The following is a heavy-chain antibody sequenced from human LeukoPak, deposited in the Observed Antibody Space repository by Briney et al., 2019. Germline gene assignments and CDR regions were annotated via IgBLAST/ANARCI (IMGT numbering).Heavy chain of an antibody. CDR2: VSWNRDII. D-gene: IGHD2-15*01. CDR1: GFIFHAFA. Sequence: PGGSLRLSCTASGFIFHAFAMHWVRQAPGKGLEWVSSVSWNRDIINYADSVRGRFTVSRDNDQNSLYLEMNNLRPDDTALYYCVKSGGYFYMDAWGKGTTVIVSS. CDR3: VKSGGYFYMDA. V-gene: IGHV3-9*01. J-gene: IGHJ6*03.